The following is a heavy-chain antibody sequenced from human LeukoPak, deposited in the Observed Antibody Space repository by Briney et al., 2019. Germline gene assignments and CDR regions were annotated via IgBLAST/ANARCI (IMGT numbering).Heavy chain of an antibody. Sequence: GGSLRLSCTASGLSFGDYAVSWVRQAPGKGLEWVGFIRSKAYGWTTEYAASVKGRFTISRDDSKSIAYLQMSSLKTEDTAVYYCAKEGILTCYDPTGGYYYGMDVWGQGTTVTVSS. CDR1: GLSFGDYA. CDR2: IRSKAYGWTT. D-gene: IGHD3-9*01. J-gene: IGHJ6*02. V-gene: IGHV3-49*04. CDR3: AKEGILTCYDPTGGYYYGMDV.